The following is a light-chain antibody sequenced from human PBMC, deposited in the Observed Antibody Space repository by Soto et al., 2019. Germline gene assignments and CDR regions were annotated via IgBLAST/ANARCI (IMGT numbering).Light chain of an antibody. CDR3: QQSYNKPFT. CDR1: QSITTY. V-gene: IGKV1-39*01. CDR2: AAS. J-gene: IGKJ4*01. Sequence: DIQMTQSPSSLSASVGDRVTITCRASQSITTYLTWYQQKPGKAPNLLVYAASNLQTGVPSRFSGSGSGTDFTLTINNLQPEDFATYSCQQSYNKPFTFGGGTKVEI.